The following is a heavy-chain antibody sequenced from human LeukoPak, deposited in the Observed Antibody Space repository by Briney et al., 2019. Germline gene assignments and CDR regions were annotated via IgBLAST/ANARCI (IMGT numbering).Heavy chain of an antibody. CDR2: IHYSGNT. CDR1: GGSINSGYY. V-gene: IGHV4-39*01. J-gene: IGHJ4*02. CDR3: ARDFGDYRADY. D-gene: IGHD4-17*01. Sequence: SETLSLTCTVSGGSINSGYYWGWIRQPPGKELEWIGTIHYSGNTYYNPSLKSRVAISADTSKNQFSLRLSSVTAADTAVYYCARDFGDYRADYWGQGTLVIVSS.